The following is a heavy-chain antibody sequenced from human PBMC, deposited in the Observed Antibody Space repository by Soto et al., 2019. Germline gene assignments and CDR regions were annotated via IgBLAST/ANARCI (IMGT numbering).Heavy chain of an antibody. CDR3: AKEPRIAVAGLVDY. V-gene: IGHV3-23*01. Sequence: GGSLRLSCAASGFTFSSYAMSWVRQAPGKGLEWVSAISGSGGSTYYADSVKGRFTISTDNSKNTLYLQMNSLRAEDTAVYYCAKEPRIAVAGLVDYSGQGTLVTVSS. J-gene: IGHJ4*02. CDR2: ISGSGGST. CDR1: GFTFSSYA. D-gene: IGHD6-19*01.